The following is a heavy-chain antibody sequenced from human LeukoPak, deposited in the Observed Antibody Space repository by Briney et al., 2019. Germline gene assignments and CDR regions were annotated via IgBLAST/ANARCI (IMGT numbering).Heavy chain of an antibody. CDR3: ARAGPTPSVIDFVYL. Sequence: GGSLRPSCAASGFTLSRFWMSWVRQAPGKGLEWVAIIKQDVSEEYYVDSVEGPFTISRGNAKNSLYLQMNSLRAEDAAVYFCARAGPTPSVIDFVYLWGRGTLVAVSS. V-gene: IGHV3-7*01. D-gene: IGHD5/OR15-5a*01. CDR1: GFTLSRFW. CDR2: IKQDVSEE. J-gene: IGHJ4*02.